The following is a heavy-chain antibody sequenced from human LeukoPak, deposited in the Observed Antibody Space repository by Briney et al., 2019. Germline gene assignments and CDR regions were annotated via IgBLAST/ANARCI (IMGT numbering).Heavy chain of an antibody. D-gene: IGHD3-10*01. CDR2: IYYSGST. CDR1: GGSISSYY. CDR3: ASSLPGNYYGSGSYGY. J-gene: IGHJ4*02. V-gene: IGHV4-59*01. Sequence: PSETLSLTCTVSGGSISSYYWSWIRQPPGKGLEWIGYIYYSGSTNYNPSLKSRVTISVDTSKNQFSLKLSSVTAADTAVYYCASSLPGNYYGSGSYGYWGQGTLVTVSS.